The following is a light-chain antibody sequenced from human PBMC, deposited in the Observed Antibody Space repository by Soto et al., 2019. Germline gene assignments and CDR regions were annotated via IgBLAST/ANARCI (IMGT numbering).Light chain of an antibody. CDR3: AAWDDSLNVYV. J-gene: IGLJ1*01. Sequence: QSALTQPPSASGTPGQRVTISCSGGSSNIGTNVVNWYQQLPGTAPKLLIYNNNQRPSGVPDRFSGSKSGTSASLAISGLQSQDEPDYSCAAWDDSLNVYVFRTVTKVPV. CDR2: NNN. CDR1: SSNIGTNV. V-gene: IGLV1-44*01.